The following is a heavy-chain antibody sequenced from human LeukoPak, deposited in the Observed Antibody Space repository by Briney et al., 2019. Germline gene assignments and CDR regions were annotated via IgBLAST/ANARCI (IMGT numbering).Heavy chain of an antibody. CDR1: GGSISSYY. CDR2: IYYTGST. V-gene: IGHV4-59*01. D-gene: IGHD3-22*01. Sequence: SETLSLTCTVSGGSISSYYWSWIRQSPGKGLEWIGYIYYTGSTNYNPSLKSRVTISVDTSKNQFSLRLSSVTPADTAVYYCARDQGSGYYYDSFDFWGQGTMVTVSS. J-gene: IGHJ3*01. CDR3: ARDQGSGYYYDSFDF.